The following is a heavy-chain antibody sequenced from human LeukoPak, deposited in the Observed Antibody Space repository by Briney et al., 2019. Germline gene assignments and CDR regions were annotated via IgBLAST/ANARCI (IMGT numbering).Heavy chain of an antibody. V-gene: IGHV3-30-3*01. CDR1: GFTFSSYA. D-gene: IGHD6-13*01. J-gene: IGHJ3*02. Sequence: QPGRSLRLSCAASGFTFSSYAMHWVRQAPGKGLEWVAVISYDGSNKYYADSVKGRFTISRDNSKNTLYLQMNSLRAEDTAVYYCARDTYSSSTDAFDIWGQGTMVTVSS. CDR2: ISYDGSNK. CDR3: ARDTYSSSTDAFDI.